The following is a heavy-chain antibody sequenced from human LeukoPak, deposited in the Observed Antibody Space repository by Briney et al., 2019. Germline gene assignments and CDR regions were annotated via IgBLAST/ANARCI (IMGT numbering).Heavy chain of an antibody. V-gene: IGHV4-4*02. CDR3: ARSLCGGDCYPDY. CDR1: GGSISSSSSNC. Sequence: SETLSLTCAVSGGSISSSSSNCWTWVRQPPGKGLEWIGEIYHSGSTNYNPSLKSRVTISVDKSKNQFSLKLSSVTAADTAVYYCARSLCGGDCYPDYWGQGTLVTVSS. CDR2: IYHSGST. D-gene: IGHD2-21*02. J-gene: IGHJ4*02.